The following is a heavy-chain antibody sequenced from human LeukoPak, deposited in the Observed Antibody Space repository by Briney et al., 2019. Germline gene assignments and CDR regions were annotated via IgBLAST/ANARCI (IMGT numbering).Heavy chain of an antibody. Sequence: SETLSLTCTVSGGSISSYYWSWIRQPPGKGLEWIGYIYYSGSTNYNPSLKSRVTISVDTSKNQFSLKLSSVTAADTAVYYSARFCSGGCCYSLVENWFDPWGQGTLVTVSS. D-gene: IGHD2-15*01. V-gene: IGHV4-59*01. CDR3: ARFCSGGCCYSLVENWFDP. J-gene: IGHJ5*02. CDR1: GGSISSYY. CDR2: IYYSGST.